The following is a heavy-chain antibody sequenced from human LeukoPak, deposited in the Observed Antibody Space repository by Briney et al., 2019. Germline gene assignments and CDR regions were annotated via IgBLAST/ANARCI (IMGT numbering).Heavy chain of an antibody. J-gene: IGHJ4*02. V-gene: IGHV3-53*01. CDR2: IYSGGST. D-gene: IGHD3-16*02. CDR1: GFTVSSNY. CDR3: ANPIVGGSYRLDF. Sequence: GGSLRLSCAASGFTVSSNYMSWVRQAPEEGLEWVSVIYSGGSTYYGGCVKGRFTISRDNSKNTLYLQMNSLRVEDTAVYYCANPIVGGSYRLDFWGQGTLVTVSS.